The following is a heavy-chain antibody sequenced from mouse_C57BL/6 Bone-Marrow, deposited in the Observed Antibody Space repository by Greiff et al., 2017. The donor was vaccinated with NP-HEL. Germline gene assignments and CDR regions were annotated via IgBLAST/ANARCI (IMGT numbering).Heavy chain of an antibody. CDR1: GYTFTSYG. Sequence: VQLQQSGAELARPGASVKLSCKASGYTFTSYGISWVKQRTGQGLEWIGEIYPRSGNTYYNAKFKGKATLTADKSSSTAYMELRSLTSEDSAVYFCARAGYYGRWYCDVGGTGTTVTVSS. D-gene: IGHD1-1*01. CDR2: IYPRSGNT. CDR3: ARAGYYGRWYCDV. V-gene: IGHV1-81*01. J-gene: IGHJ1*03.